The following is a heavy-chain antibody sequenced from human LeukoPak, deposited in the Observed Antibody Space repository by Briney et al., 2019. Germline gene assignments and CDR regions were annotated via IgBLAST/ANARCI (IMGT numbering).Heavy chain of an antibody. CDR3: ARIVACYYYYGMDV. J-gene: IGHJ6*02. CDR2: MNPNSGNT. Sequence: ASVKVSCKASGYTFTSYDINWVRQATGQGLEWMGWMNPNSGNTGYAQKFQGRVTMTRNTSISTAYMELSSLRSEDTAVYYCARIVACYYYYGMDVWGQGTTVTVSS. CDR1: GYTFTSYD. D-gene: IGHD5-12*01. V-gene: IGHV1-8*01.